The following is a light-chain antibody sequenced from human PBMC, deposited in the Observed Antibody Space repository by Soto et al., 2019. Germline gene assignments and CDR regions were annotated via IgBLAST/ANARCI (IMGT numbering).Light chain of an antibody. V-gene: IGKV1-33*01. CDR3: QQYDNFPLT. CDR1: QSISRW. Sequence: DIQMTQSPSTLSASVGDRVTITCRASQSISRWLAWHQQKPGKAPKLLIYDASNLQTGVPSRFSGSGSGTDFTFTISSLQTEDIATYYCQQYDNFPLTFGGGTKVDI. CDR2: DAS. J-gene: IGKJ4*01.